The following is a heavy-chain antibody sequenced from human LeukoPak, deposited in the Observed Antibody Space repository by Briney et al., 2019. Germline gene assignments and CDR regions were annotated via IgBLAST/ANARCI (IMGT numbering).Heavy chain of an antibody. Sequence: PSETLLLTCAVYGGSFSGYYWNWIRQPPGKGLEWIGQINHSGSANYNPSLRSRVAISVDTSKNQFSLRLSSVTAADTAVYYCARGLSRLPSGGYWGQGTLVTVSS. CDR3: ARGLSRLPSGGY. CDR2: INHSGSA. V-gene: IGHV4-34*01. D-gene: IGHD2-15*01. J-gene: IGHJ4*02. CDR1: GGSFSGYY.